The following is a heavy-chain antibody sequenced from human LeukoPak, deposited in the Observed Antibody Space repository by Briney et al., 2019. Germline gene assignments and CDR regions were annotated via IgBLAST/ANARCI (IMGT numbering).Heavy chain of an antibody. CDR2: ISDSGNTI. D-gene: IGHD3-10*01. CDR1: GFTFSHYW. Sequence: GGSLRLSCAAYGFTFSHYWMSWVRQAPGKGLEWVSYISDSGNTIYYADSVKGRFTISRDNAKNSLYLQMNSLRAEDTAVYYCARDRDVRGVIVRYWGQGTLVTVSS. J-gene: IGHJ4*02. V-gene: IGHV3-11*01. CDR3: ARDRDVRGVIVRY.